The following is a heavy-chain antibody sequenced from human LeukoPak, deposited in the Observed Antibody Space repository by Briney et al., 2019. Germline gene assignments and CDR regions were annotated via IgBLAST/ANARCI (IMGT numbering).Heavy chain of an antibody. CDR2: ISGSGGGT. D-gene: IGHD6-19*01. CDR3: AKGLIWLAYYFDY. J-gene: IGHJ4*02. CDR1: GFTFSTYA. Sequence: PGGSLRLSCAASGFTFSTYAMSWVRQAPGKGLEWVSGISGSGGGTYYADSVRGRFTISRVNSKNTLYLQMNSLRAEDTAVYYCAKGLIWLAYYFDYWGQGTLVTVSS. V-gene: IGHV3-23*01.